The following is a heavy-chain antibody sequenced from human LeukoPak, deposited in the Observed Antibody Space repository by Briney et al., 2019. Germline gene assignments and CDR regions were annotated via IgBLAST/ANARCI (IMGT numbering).Heavy chain of an antibody. D-gene: IGHD3-22*01. J-gene: IGHJ4*02. CDR2: ISSNGGST. V-gene: IGHV3-64*01. Sequence: ASVKVSCKASGYSFTGYYMHWVRQAPGKGLEYVLAISSNGGSTYYANSVKGRFTISRDNSKNTLYLQMGSLRAEDMAVYYGARDDDDSSGYYFGVSDYWGQGTLVTVSS. CDR3: ARDDDDSSGYYFGVSDY. CDR1: GYSFTGYY.